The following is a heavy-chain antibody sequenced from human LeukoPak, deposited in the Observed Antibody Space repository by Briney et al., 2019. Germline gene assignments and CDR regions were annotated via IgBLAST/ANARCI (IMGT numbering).Heavy chain of an antibody. V-gene: IGHV4-59*01. CDR2: IYYSGSP. Sequence: SETLSLTCTVSGGSISTYYWSWIRQPPGEGLEWIGYIYYSGSPKYNPSLKSRVTMSVDTSKNQFSLKLSSVTAADTAVYYCARSYGSGNYFEYWGQGTLVTVSS. CDR1: GGSISTYY. CDR3: ARSYGSGNYFEY. D-gene: IGHD3-10*01. J-gene: IGHJ4*02.